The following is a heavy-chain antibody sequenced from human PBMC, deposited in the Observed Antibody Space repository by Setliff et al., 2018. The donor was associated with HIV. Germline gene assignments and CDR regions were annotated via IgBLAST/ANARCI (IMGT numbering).Heavy chain of an antibody. D-gene: IGHD6-25*01. Sequence: ASVKVSCKASGYTFTSSDIYWVRQATGQGLEWMGWVNPKSGNTGYAQKFQGRVIMTRDTSVSTVYMELRSLRSEDTAVYYCARGAWYTSGWHSSRYMDVWGKGTTVTVSS. CDR2: VNPKSGNT. CDR1: GYTFTSSD. CDR3: ARGAWYTSGWHSSRYMDV. J-gene: IGHJ6*03. V-gene: IGHV1-8*02.